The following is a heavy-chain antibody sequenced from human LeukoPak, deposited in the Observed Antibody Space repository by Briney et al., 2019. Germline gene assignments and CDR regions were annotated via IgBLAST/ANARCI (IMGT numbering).Heavy chain of an antibody. CDR3: ARDQGILTLYYYYGMDV. CDR2: ISYDGSNK. V-gene: IGHV3-30*04. CDR1: GFTFSSYA. J-gene: IGHJ6*02. Sequence: GGSLRLSCAASGFTFSSYAMHWVRQAPGKGLEWVAVISYDGSNKYYADSVKGRFTISRDNSKNMLYLQMNSLRAEDTAVYYCARDQGILTLYYYYGMDVWGQGTTVTVSS. D-gene: IGHD3-9*01.